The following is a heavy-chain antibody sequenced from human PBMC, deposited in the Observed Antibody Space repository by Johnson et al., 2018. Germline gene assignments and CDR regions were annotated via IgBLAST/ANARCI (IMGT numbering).Heavy chain of an antibody. J-gene: IGHJ6*02. CDR3: ARANGIAAAGSYYGMDV. Sequence: VQLVESGAEVKKPGSSVKVSCKASGGTFSSYAISWVRQAPGQGLEWMGGIIPIFGTTNYAQKFQGRVTITADESTSTAYRELSSLRSEDTAVYYGARANGIAAAGSYYGMDVWGQGTTVTVSS. V-gene: IGHV1-69*01. D-gene: IGHD6-25*01. CDR2: IIPIFGTT. CDR1: GGTFSSYA.